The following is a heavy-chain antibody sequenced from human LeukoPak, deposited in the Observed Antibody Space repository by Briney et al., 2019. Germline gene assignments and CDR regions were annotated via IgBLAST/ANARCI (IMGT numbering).Heavy chain of an antibody. J-gene: IGHJ4*02. CDR1: GISFRNYA. Sequence: GASLRLSCAASGISFRNYAMSWVRQAPARGPEWVSSLRGNDETFYADSVKGRFTLSRDDSRNTVYLQLNNLRVEDTAIYYCARASWVSDPDAVRWGQGTQVTVSS. CDR3: ARASWVSDPDAVR. V-gene: IGHV3-23*01. CDR2: LRGNDET. D-gene: IGHD3-10*01.